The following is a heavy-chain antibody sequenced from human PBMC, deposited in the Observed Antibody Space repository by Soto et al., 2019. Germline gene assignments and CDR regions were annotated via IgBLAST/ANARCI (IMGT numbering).Heavy chain of an antibody. CDR3: ARKTYCTNGVCPTWFDP. CDR1: GGTFSSYA. CDR2: IIPIFGTA. Sequence: QVQLVQSGAEVKKPGSSVKVSCKASGGTFSSYAISWVRQAPGQGLEWMGGIIPIFGTANYAQKFQGRVTIIADESTSTAYMELSSLRSEDTAVYYCARKTYCTNGVCPTWFDPWGQGTLVTVSS. V-gene: IGHV1-69*12. J-gene: IGHJ5*02. D-gene: IGHD2-8*01.